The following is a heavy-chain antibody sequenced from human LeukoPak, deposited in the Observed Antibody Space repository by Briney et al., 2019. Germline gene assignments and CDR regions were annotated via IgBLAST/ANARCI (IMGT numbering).Heavy chain of an antibody. V-gene: IGHV1-2*02. D-gene: IGHD1-26*01. CDR3: ARIGGSYAAKGWFDP. Sequence: ASVKVSCKASGYTFTGYYMHWVRQAPGQGLEWMGWINPNSGGTNYAQKFQGRVTMTSDTSIRTAYMELSRLRSDDTAVYYCARIGGSYAAKGWFDPWGQGTLVTVSS. CDR2: INPNSGGT. J-gene: IGHJ5*02. CDR1: GYTFTGYY.